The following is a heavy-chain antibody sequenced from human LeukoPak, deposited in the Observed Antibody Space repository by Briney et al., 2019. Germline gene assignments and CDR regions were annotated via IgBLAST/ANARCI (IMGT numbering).Heavy chain of an antibody. CDR3: ARNDMEYSSSWWPFDY. CDR2: IYHSGST. J-gene: IGHJ4*02. Sequence: SETLSLTCTVSGYSISSGYYWGWIRQPPGKGLEWIGSIYHSGSTYYNPSLKSRVTISVDTSKNQFSLKLSSVTAADTAVYYCARNDMEYSSSWWPFDYWGQGTLVTVSS. V-gene: IGHV4-38-2*02. D-gene: IGHD6-13*01. CDR1: GYSISSGYY.